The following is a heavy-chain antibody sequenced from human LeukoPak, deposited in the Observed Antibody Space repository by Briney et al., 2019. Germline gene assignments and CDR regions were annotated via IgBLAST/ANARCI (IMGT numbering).Heavy chain of an antibody. Sequence: PGESLRLSCAASGFTFSIYSMNWVRQAPGKGLEWISYIGGGGNSIYYADSVKGRFTISRDNAKNSLCLQMNSLRDEDTAVYYCARYFGDPQGMDVWGQGTTVIVSS. CDR3: ARYFGDPQGMDV. CDR2: IGGGGNSI. V-gene: IGHV3-48*02. D-gene: IGHD3-10*01. J-gene: IGHJ6*02. CDR1: GFTFSIYS.